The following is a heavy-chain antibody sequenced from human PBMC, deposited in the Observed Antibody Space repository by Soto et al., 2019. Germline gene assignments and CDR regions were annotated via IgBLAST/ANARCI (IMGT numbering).Heavy chain of an antibody. D-gene: IGHD1-26*01. V-gene: IGHV3-72*01. Sequence: GGSLRLSCAASGFTFTDHFMDWVRQAPGKGLEWVGRIRNKPNSYTTEYAASVKDRFTISRDDSENSLYLQMNSLKTEDTAVYYCARVGSGWFDPWGQGTLVTVSS. CDR3: ARVGSGWFDP. J-gene: IGHJ5*02. CDR2: IRNKPNSYTT. CDR1: GFTFTDHF.